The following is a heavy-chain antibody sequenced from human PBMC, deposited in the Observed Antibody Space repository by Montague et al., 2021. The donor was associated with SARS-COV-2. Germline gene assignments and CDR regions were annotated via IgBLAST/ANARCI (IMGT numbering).Heavy chain of an antibody. CDR2: IYHSGST. CDR3: AGDRRSWFPPYYYGMDV. Sequence: SETLSLTCAVSGGPISSSNWWSWVRQPPGKGLEWIGGIYHSGSTNYNPSLKSRVTISVDKSKNQFSLKLSSVTAADTAVYYCAGDRRSWFPPYYYGMDVWGQGTTVTVSS. CDR1: GGPISSSNW. V-gene: IGHV4-4*02. J-gene: IGHJ6*02. D-gene: IGHD6-13*01.